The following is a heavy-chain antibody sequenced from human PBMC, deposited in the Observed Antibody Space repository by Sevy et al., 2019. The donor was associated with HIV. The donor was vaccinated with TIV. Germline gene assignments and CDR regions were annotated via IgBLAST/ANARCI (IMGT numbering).Heavy chain of an antibody. CDR1: GFTVNSNY. J-gene: IGHJ4*02. CDR3: ARGKSGDGCALNY. CDR2: IHSDDTT. D-gene: IGHD5-18*01. V-gene: IGHV3-66*01. Sequence: GGSLRLSCAASGFTVNSNYMTWVRQAPGKGLEGVSVIHSDDTTYYTDSLKDRFTISRDNFKNTLYLHMSSMRAADTAVYYCARGKSGDGCALNYWGQGTLVTVSS.